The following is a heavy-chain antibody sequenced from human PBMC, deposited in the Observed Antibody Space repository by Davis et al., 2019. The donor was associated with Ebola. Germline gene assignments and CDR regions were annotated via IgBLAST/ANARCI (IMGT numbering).Heavy chain of an antibody. J-gene: IGHJ6*02. CDR1: GITFSDYG. D-gene: IGHD3-16*01. CDR3: ARVYSDKLRVGIDYYYGMDV. V-gene: IGHV3-21*01. CDR2: ISSTSNYI. Sequence: GESLKISCSVSGITFSDYGMNWVRQAPGKGLEWVSSISSTSNYIYYADSVEGRFTISRDNAKNSLYLQMNTLRAEDTAVYYCARVYSDKLRVGIDYYYGMDVWGQGTAVTVSS.